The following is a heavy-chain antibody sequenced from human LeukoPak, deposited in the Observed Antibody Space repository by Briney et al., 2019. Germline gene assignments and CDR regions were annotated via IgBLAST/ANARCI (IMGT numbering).Heavy chain of an antibody. CDR3: ARVFGVVRGGAFDI. CDR2: IYSGGST. V-gene: IGHV3-53*05. J-gene: IGHJ3*02. D-gene: IGHD3-3*01. CDR1: GFSVSSNY. Sequence: GGSLRLSCAASGFSVSSNYMSWVRQAPGKGLEWVSAIYSGGSTFYADSVKGRCTISRDDSKNTLYLQMNSLRAEDTAVYYCARVFGVVRGGAFDIWGQGTMVTVSS.